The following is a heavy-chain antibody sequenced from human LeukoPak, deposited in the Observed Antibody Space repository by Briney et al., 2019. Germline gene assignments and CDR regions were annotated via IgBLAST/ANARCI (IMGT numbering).Heavy chain of an antibody. Sequence: SETLSLTCSVSGGSITSGGFYWSWIRQHPGQGLEWIGYIHNSGSTYCNPSLQSRAIISLDTSKSQFSLQLNSVTAADTAVYYCARVDGSGSKRWFDPWGQGAPVTVSS. J-gene: IGHJ5*02. CDR3: ARVDGSGSKRWFDP. CDR2: IHNSGST. D-gene: IGHD3-10*01. V-gene: IGHV4-31*03. CDR1: GGSITSGGFY.